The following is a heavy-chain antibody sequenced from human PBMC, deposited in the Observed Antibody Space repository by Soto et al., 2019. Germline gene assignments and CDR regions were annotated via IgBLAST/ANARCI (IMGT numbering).Heavy chain of an antibody. CDR2: IYYSGST. Sequence: PSETLSLTCTVSGGSISSGGYYWSWIRQHPGKGLEWIGYIYYSGSTYYNSSLKSRVTISVDTSKNQFSLKLSSVTAADTAVYYCARDLCSGGSCYPLYYMDVWGKGTTVTVSS. D-gene: IGHD2-15*01. V-gene: IGHV4-31*03. J-gene: IGHJ6*03. CDR1: GGSISSGGYY. CDR3: ARDLCSGGSCYPLYYMDV.